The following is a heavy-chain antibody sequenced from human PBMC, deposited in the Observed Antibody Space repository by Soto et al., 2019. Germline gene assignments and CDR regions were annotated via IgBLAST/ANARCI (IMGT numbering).Heavy chain of an antibody. CDR2: INHSGST. V-gene: IGHV4-34*01. Sequence: SETLSLTCAVYGGSFSGYYWSWIRQPPGKGLEWIGEINHSGSTNYNPSLKSRVTISVDTSKNQFSLKLSSVTAADTAVYYCARAFIAAAGKSLSYYSYFDLCGRGTLVTVYS. CDR3: ARAFIAAAGKSLSYYSYFDL. D-gene: IGHD6-13*01. CDR1: GGSFSGYY. J-gene: IGHJ2*01.